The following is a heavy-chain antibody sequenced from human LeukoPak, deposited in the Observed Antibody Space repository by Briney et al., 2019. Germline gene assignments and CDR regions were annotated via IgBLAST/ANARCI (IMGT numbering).Heavy chain of an antibody. CDR1: GGSISSGSYY. V-gene: IGHV4-61*02. J-gene: IGHJ5*02. CDR3: ARESLDYYDRKTWFDP. D-gene: IGHD3-22*01. CDR2: IYTSGST. Sequence: SETLSLTCTVSGGSISSGSYYWSWIRQPAGKGLEWIGRIYTSGSTNYNPSLKSRVTISVDTSKNQFSLKLSSVTAADTAVYYCARESLDYYDRKTWFDPWGQGTLDTVSS.